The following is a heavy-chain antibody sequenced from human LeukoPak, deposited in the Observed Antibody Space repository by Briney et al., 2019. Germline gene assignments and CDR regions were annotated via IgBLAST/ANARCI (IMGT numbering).Heavy chain of an antibody. CDR3: VTWTGAQYFDY. V-gene: IGHV4-34*01. CDR1: GWSFSGYY. D-gene: IGHD1-1*01. CDR2: INHSGST. J-gene: IGHJ4*02. Sequence: SETLSLTCAVYGWSFSGYYWSWIRQPPGKGLEWIGEINHSGSTNYNPSLKSRVTISVDTSKNQFSLKLSSVTAADTAVYYCVTWTGAQYFDYWGQGTLVTVSS.